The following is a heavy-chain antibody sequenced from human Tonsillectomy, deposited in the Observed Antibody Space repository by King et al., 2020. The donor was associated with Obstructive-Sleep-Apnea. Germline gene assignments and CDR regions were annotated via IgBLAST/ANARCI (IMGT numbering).Heavy chain of an antibody. CDR1: GFTFAHYA. CDR3: GKDKAGDLDS. CDR2: IYGEGRKI. Sequence: VQLVESGGGLVQPGRSLRLSCAGSGFTFAHYAFHWVRQAPGKGLEWGSGIYGEGRKIGYSDSVNGRFTISRDDANNILYLQMNSLRPEDTALYYCGKDKAGDLDSWGQGTLVTVSS. V-gene: IGHV3-9*01. D-gene: IGHD6-19*01. J-gene: IGHJ4*02.